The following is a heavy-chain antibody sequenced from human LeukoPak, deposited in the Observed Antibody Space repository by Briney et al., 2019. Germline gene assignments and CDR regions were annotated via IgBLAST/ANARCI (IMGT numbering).Heavy chain of an antibody. CDR3: ARVGLDFWSGHFDY. Sequence: GASVKVSCKASGYTFTSYGISWVRQAPGQGLEWMGWIGAYNGNTNYAQKLQGRVTMTTDTSTSTAYMELRSLRSDDTAVYYCARVGLDFWSGHFDYWGQGTLVTVSS. V-gene: IGHV1-18*01. CDR2: IGAYNGNT. CDR1: GYTFTSYG. D-gene: IGHD3-3*01. J-gene: IGHJ4*02.